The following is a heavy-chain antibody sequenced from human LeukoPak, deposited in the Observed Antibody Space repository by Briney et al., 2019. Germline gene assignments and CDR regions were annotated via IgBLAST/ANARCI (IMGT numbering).Heavy chain of an antibody. J-gene: IGHJ6*02. V-gene: IGHV1-2*02. D-gene: IGHD3-10*01. Sequence: ASVKVSCKASGYTFTGYYMHWVRQAPGQVLEWMGWINPNSGGTNYAQKFQGRVTMTRDTSISTAYMELSRLRSDDTAVYYCSGTRFGESPMDVWGQGTTVTVSS. CDR1: GYTFTGYY. CDR3: SGTRFGESPMDV. CDR2: INPNSGGT.